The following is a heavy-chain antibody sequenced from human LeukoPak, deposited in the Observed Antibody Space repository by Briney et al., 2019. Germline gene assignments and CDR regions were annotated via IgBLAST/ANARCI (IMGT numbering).Heavy chain of an antibody. J-gene: IGHJ4*02. V-gene: IGHV1-18*01. Sequence: VASVKVSCKASGYTFTSYGISWVRQAPGQGLEWMGWISAYNGNTNYAQKLQGRVTMTTDTSTSTAYMELRSLRSDDTAVYYCASSLRFLSWLDYRGQGTLVTVSS. CDR3: ASSLRFLSWLDY. CDR1: GYTFTSYG. CDR2: ISAYNGNT. D-gene: IGHD3-3*01.